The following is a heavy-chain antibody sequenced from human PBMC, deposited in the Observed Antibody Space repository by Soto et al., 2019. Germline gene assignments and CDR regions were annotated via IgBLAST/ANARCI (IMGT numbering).Heavy chain of an antibody. V-gene: IGHV3-73*01. Sequence: SGGSLRLSCAASGFTFSGSAMHWVRQASGKGLEWVGRIRSKANSYATAYAASVKGRFTISRDDSKNTAYLQMNSLKTEDTAVYYCTRGQVGRYFDYYYYMDVWGKGTTVTVSS. CDR2: IRSKANSYAT. D-gene: IGHD3-9*01. J-gene: IGHJ6*03. CDR3: TRGQVGRYFDYYYYMDV. CDR1: GFTFSGSA.